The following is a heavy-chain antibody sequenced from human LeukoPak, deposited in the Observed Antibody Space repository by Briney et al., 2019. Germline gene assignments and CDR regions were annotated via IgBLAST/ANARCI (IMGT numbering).Heavy chain of an antibody. CDR2: IKSKTAGGTT. CDR3: TTDYGDYVFRSDC. V-gene: IGHV3-15*01. J-gene: IGHJ4*02. D-gene: IGHD4-17*01. Sequence: GSLRLSCAASGFTFSNAWMNWVRPAPGKGLEWVGRIKSKTAGGTTDYAAPVKGRFIISRDDSKNTLYLQMNSLKTEDTAVYYCTTDYGDYVFRSDCWGQGTLVTVSS. CDR1: GFTFSNAW.